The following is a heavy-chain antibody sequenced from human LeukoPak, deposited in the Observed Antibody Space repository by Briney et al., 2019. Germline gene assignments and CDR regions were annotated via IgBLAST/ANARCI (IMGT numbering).Heavy chain of an antibody. Sequence: SETLSLTCTVSGGSISSSSYYWGWIRQPPGKGLEWIGSIYYSGSTYYNPSLKSRVTISVDTSKNQFSPKLSSVTAADTAVYYCARVVGSSPRTFDYWGQGTLVTVSS. J-gene: IGHJ4*02. D-gene: IGHD6-6*01. CDR1: GGSISSSSYY. V-gene: IGHV4-39*07. CDR3: ARVVGSSPRTFDY. CDR2: IYYSGST.